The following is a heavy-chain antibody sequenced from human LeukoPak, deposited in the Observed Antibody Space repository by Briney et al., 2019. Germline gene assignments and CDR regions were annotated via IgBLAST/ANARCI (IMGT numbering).Heavy chain of an antibody. Sequence: ASVKVSCKASGYTFTGYYMHWVRQAPGQGLEWMGWINPNSGGTNYAQKFQGRVTMTRDTSISTAYMELSRLTSDDTAVYYCAREVGYCSVTSCAPGDYWGQGTLVTVSS. CDR3: AREVGYCSVTSCAPGDY. J-gene: IGHJ4*02. CDR1: GYTFTGYY. D-gene: IGHD2-2*01. V-gene: IGHV1-2*02. CDR2: INPNSGGT.